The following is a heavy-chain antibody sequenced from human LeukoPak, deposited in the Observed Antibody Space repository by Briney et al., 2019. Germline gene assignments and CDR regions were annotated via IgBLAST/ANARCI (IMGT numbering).Heavy chain of an antibody. CDR3: ARPGGSGSYYIWGYFDY. Sequence: SETLSLTCTVSGGSISGSYWSWIRQPPGKGLEWIGYIYTTGSTNYNPSLKSRVTISVDTSKNQFSLKLSSVTAADTAVYYCARPGGSGSYYIWGYFDYWGQGTLVTVSS. CDR2: IYTTGST. V-gene: IGHV4-4*09. J-gene: IGHJ4*02. CDR1: GGSISGSY. D-gene: IGHD3-10*01.